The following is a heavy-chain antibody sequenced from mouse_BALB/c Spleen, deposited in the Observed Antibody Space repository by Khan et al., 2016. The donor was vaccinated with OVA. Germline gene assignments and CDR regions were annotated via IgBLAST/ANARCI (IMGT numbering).Heavy chain of an antibody. CDR2: IDPSNTET. CDR1: GYTFTSKC. D-gene: IGHD1-1*01. CDR3: ARSVHGSTGRALDY. J-gene: IGHJ4*01. Sequence: QVQLKESGPEVVRPGASVKMSCKASGYTFTSKCMHWVKQRPGQGLEWIGMIDPSNTETRLNQKFKDKATLNVERSSNTAYMQFSSLTSEDSAVYYCARSVHGSTGRALDYWGQGTSVTVSS. V-gene: IGHV1S127*01.